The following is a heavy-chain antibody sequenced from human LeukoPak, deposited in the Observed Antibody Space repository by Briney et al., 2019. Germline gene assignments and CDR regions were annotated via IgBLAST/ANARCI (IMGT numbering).Heavy chain of an antibody. CDR3: ASVRIAVAGPYDAFDI. D-gene: IGHD6-19*01. CDR2: IYYSGST. V-gene: IGHV4-59*01. CDR1: GGSISSYY. Sequence: SETLSLTCTVSGGSISSYYWSWIRQPPGKGLEWIGYIYYSGSTNYNPSLKSRVTISVDTSKNQFSLKLSSVTAADTAMYYCASVRIAVAGPYDAFDIWGQGTMVTVSS. J-gene: IGHJ3*02.